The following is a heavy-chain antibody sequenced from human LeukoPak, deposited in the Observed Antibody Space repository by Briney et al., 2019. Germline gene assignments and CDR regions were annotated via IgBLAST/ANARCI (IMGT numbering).Heavy chain of an antibody. CDR2: IYYSGST. Sequence: SETLSLTCTVSGGSISSSSYYWGWIRQPPGKGLEWIGSIYYSGSTYYNPSLKSRVTISVDTSKNQFSLKLSSVTAADTAVYYCARREYSSPGSTYDYWGQGTLVTVSS. CDR3: ARREYSSPGSTYDY. D-gene: IGHD6-6*01. J-gene: IGHJ4*02. V-gene: IGHV4-39*01. CDR1: GGSISSSSYY.